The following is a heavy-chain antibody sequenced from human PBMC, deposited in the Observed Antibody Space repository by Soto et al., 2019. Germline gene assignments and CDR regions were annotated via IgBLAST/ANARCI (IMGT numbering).Heavy chain of an antibody. J-gene: IGHJ5*02. V-gene: IGHV3-11*06. D-gene: IGHD3-22*01. Sequence: ESGGGLVKPGGSLRLSCAASGFTFSDYYMSWIRQAPGKGLEWVSYISSSSSYTNYADSVKGRFTISRDNAKNSLYLQMNSLRAEDTAVYYCARKSTTYYYDSSGFRWFDPWGQGTLVTVSS. CDR3: ARKSTTYYYDSSGFRWFDP. CDR1: GFTFSDYY. CDR2: ISSSSSYT.